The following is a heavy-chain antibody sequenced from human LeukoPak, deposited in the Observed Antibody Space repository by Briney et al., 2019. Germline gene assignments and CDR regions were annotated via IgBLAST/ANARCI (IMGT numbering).Heavy chain of an antibody. D-gene: IGHD3-16*01. V-gene: IGHV4-34*01. CDR2: INHSGNT. Sequence: PSETLSLTCAVYGGAFSGYYWTWIRKPPGKGLEWIGEINHSGNTNYNPSLKSRVTMSVDTSKNQFSLNLTSVTAADTAVYYCARFTPQGYGWGGYNRFDPWGQGTLVTVSS. J-gene: IGHJ5*02. CDR3: ARFTPQGYGWGGYNRFDP. CDR1: GGAFSGYY.